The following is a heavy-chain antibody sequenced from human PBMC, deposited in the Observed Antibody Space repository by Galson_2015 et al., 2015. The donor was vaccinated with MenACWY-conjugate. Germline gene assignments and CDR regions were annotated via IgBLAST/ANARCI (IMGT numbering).Heavy chain of an antibody. CDR2: INPSSGTT. J-gene: IGHJ6*02. V-gene: IGHV1-46*01. CDR3: AGGVAGGYNYYGLDV. Sequence: SCKASGYTSTTDSIHWVRQAPGQGLEWMGRINPSSGTTTYAQKFQGRVTMTRDTSYMELYSLRSEDTAVYYCAGGVAGGYNYYGLDVWGQGTTVIVSS. D-gene: IGHD3-16*01. CDR1: GYTSTTDS.